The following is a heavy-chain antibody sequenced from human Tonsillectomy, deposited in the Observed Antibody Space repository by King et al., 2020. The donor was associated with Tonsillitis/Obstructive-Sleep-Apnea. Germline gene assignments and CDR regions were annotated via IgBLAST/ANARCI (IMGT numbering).Heavy chain of an antibody. CDR1: GFTFSSYG. Sequence: VQLVESGGGVVQPGRSLRLSCAASGFTFSSYGMHWVRQAPGKGLEWVAVIGYDGSNKYYADSVKGRFTISRDNSKNTLYLQMNSLRAEDTAVYYCARETYYDFWSGGKYDAFDIWGQGTMVTVSS. CDR2: IGYDGSNK. V-gene: IGHV3-33*01. CDR3: ARETYYDFWSGGKYDAFDI. D-gene: IGHD3-3*01. J-gene: IGHJ3*02.